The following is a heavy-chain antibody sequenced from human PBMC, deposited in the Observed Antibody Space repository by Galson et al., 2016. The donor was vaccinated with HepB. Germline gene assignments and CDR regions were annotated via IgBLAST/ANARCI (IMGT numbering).Heavy chain of an antibody. V-gene: IGHV3-53*01. CDR2: SYGDGST. CDR1: GFIVSNDH. Sequence: SLRLSCAASGFIVSNDHMNWVRQAPGKGLEWLSVSYGDGSTYYAESVRGRFTISRDNSKNSVFLQMNNLRAEDTAVYYCARDPGFRNGMNVWGQGTTVTVSS. CDR3: ARDPGFRNGMNV. J-gene: IGHJ6*02.